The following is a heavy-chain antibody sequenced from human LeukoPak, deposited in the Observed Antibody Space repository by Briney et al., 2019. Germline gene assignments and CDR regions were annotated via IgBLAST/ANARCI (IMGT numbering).Heavy chain of an antibody. CDR2: IIPIFGTA. J-gene: IGHJ4*02. D-gene: IGHD3-10*01. Sequence: ASVKVSCKASGGTFSSYAISWVRQAPGQGLEWMGGIIPIFGTANYAQKFQGRVTITADKSTSTAYMELSSLRSEDTAVYYCAVGNMVRGVTTRFDYWGQGTLVTVSS. CDR3: AVGNMVRGVTTRFDY. CDR1: GGTFSSYA. V-gene: IGHV1-69*06.